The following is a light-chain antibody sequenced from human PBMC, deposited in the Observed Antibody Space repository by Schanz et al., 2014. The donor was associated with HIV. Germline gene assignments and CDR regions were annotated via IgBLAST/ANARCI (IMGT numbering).Light chain of an antibody. Sequence: QSALTQPPSASGSPGQSVTISCTGTSSDIGGSKYFFWYQPHPGKAPKLIIYEVNKRPSGVPDRFSGSKSGNTASLTISGLQDEDEANYYCSSYTGGSPLGVFGGGTKLTVL. CDR2: EVN. CDR1: SSDIGGSKY. V-gene: IGLV2-8*01. J-gene: IGLJ2*01. CDR3: SSYTGGSPLGV.